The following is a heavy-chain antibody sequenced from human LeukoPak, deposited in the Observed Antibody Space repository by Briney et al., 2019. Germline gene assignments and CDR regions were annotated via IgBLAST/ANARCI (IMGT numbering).Heavy chain of an antibody. CDR1: GGSISSGGYY. Sequence: PSETLSLTCTVSGGSISSGGYYWSWIRQPPGKGLEWIGEINHSGSTNYNPSLKSRVTISVDTSKNQFSLKLSSVTAADTAVYYCARGTPVGATAYWGQGTLVTVSS. V-gene: IGHV4-39*07. J-gene: IGHJ4*02. CDR2: INHSGST. D-gene: IGHD1-26*01. CDR3: ARGTPVGATAY.